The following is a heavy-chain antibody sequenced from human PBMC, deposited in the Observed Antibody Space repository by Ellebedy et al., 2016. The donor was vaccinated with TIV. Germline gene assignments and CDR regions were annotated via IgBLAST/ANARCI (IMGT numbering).Heavy chain of an antibody. V-gene: IGHV3-74*01. CDR2: ITGDGSTT. J-gene: IGHJ4*02. D-gene: IGHD1-26*01. Sequence: GESLKISCSASGFTFSNYWMHWVRPAPGKGLVWVSRITGDGSTTSYAESVKGRFPIPRDNAKNSLYLQMNSLRAEDTAVYSCTRKRIVGDTSYGYWGQGTLVTVSS. CDR1: GFTFSNYW. CDR3: TRKRIVGDTSYGY.